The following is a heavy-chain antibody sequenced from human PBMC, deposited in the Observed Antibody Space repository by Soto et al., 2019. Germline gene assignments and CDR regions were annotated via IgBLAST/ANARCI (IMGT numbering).Heavy chain of an antibody. CDR3: ARDFGGILRFGES. CDR2: IPSSTSYT. D-gene: IGHD3-10*01. V-gene: IGHV3-21*01. J-gene: IGHJ5*02. Sequence: DVQLVESGGGLVKPGGSLRLSCAASGFTFSTYNMNWVRQAPGKGLEWVSSIPSSTSYTFYADSVMGRFTISRDNAKNSLYLQMNSLRAEDTAVYYCARDFGGILRFGESWGQGTLVTVSS. CDR1: GFTFSTYN.